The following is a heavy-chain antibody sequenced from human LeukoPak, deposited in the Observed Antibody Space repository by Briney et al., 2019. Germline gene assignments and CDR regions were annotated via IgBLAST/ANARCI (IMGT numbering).Heavy chain of an antibody. CDR3: ARERATLDYYYYMDV. D-gene: IGHD5-12*01. CDR1: GFTFSTFA. V-gene: IGHV3-23*01. J-gene: IGHJ6*03. CDR2: IFASGGEI. Sequence: GGSLRLSCAASGFTFSTFAMIWVRQPPGKGLEWVSNIFASGGEIHYADSVRGRFTISRDNSKSTLSLQINSLRAEDTAIYYCARERATLDYYYYMDVWGKGTTVTVSS.